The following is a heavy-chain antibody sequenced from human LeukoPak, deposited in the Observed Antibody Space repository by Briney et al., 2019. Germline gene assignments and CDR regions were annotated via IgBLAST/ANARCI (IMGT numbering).Heavy chain of an antibody. D-gene: IGHD6-6*01. Sequence: SETPSLTCTVSGGSISSSTYYWGWIRQPPGKGLEWIGSINYSGNTYYNPSLKSRVTISVDTSNNQFSLKVSSVTAADTAVYYCASPSISSSTYDYWGQGTLVTVSS. CDR1: GGSISSSTYY. V-gene: IGHV4-39*01. CDR2: INYSGNT. J-gene: IGHJ4*02. CDR3: ASPSISSSTYDY.